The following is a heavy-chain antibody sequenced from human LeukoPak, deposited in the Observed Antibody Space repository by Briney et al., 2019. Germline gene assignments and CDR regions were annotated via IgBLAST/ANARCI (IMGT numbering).Heavy chain of an antibody. J-gene: IGHJ4*02. V-gene: IGHV4-59*01. D-gene: IGHD3-22*01. CDR3: AREMNYYDSTGYYLHYLDY. CDR2: SHNSGST. Sequence: PSETPSLTCTVSGGSITNFYWSWIRQAPGKGLEWIGYSHNSGSTDYNPSLKGRVSIEVATSKNQLSLKLSSVTAADTAVYYCAREMNYYDSTGYYLHYLDYWGQGTLVTVSS. CDR1: GGSITNFY.